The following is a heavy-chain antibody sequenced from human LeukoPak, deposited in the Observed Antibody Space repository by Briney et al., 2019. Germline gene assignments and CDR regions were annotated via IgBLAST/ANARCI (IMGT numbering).Heavy chain of an antibody. CDR2: INPNSGGT. D-gene: IGHD2-2*01. Sequence: ASVKVSCKXSGYTFTGYYVHWVRQAPGQGLEGMGWINPNSGGTNYAQKFQGRVTMTRDTSISTAYMELSRLRSDDTAVYYCATDGGWYQLLYWFDPWGQGTLVTVSS. J-gene: IGHJ5*02. CDR3: ATDGGWYQLLYWFDP. CDR1: GYTFTGYY. V-gene: IGHV1-2*02.